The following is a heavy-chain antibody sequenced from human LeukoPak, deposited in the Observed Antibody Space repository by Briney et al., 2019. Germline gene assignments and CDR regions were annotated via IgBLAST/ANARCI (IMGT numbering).Heavy chain of an antibody. V-gene: IGHV4-39*01. Sequence: SETLSLTCTVSGGSISSSSYYWGWIRQPPGKGLEWIGSIYYSGSTYYNPSLKSRVTISVDTSKNQFSLKLSSVTAADTAVYYCVRLLYDSSGYYGGFFDYWGQGTLVTVSS. CDR3: VRLLYDSSGYYGGFFDY. D-gene: IGHD3-22*01. CDR2: IYYSGST. J-gene: IGHJ4*02. CDR1: GGSISSSSYY.